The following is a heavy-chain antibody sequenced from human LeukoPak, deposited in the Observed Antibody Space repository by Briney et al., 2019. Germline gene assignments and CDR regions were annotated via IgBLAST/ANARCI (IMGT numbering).Heavy chain of an antibody. CDR1: GFTVSSNY. D-gene: IGHD6-13*01. Sequence: PGGSLRLSCAVSGFTVSSNYLSWVCQAPGKGLEWVSVIYNSGITYYADSVKGRFTISRDNSKNTLYLQMNSLRAEDTAVYYCARDAPITGIAAAGSSDYWGQGTLVTVSS. J-gene: IGHJ4*02. CDR2: IYNSGIT. CDR3: ARDAPITGIAAAGSSDY. V-gene: IGHV3-66*01.